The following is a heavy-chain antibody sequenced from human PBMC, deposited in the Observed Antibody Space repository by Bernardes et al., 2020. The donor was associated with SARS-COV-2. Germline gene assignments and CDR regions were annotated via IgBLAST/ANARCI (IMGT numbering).Heavy chain of an antibody. J-gene: IGHJ3*01. CDR2: ILPSYSPI. CDR3: AKILAPRSGFDV. D-gene: IGHD1-26*01. Sequence: GAYLIISCKGSDYRFVTYWMARVRPVPGKGLEWVWNILPSYSPIDYGPPFQCHVTISSDRSINTVYMQWNNLKTSDTAMYYCAKILAPRSGFDVWGQGTMVTVSS. V-gene: IGHV5-51*01. CDR1: DYRFVTYW.